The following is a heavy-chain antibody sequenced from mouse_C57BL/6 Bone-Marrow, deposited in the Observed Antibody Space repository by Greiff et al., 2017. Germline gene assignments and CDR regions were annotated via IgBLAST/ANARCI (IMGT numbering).Heavy chain of an antibody. J-gene: IGHJ2*01. Sequence: VQLQQSGAELVRPGASVKLSCTASGFNIKDDYIHWVKQRPEQGLEWIGWIDPEIGDTEYASKFQGKATITSATSSNTAYLQLSSLTSEDTAVYYCSSFDGNYCDFWGQGTPLTVAS. CDR3: SSFDGNYCDF. D-gene: IGHD2-3*01. CDR1: GFNIKDDY. V-gene: IGHV14-4*01. CDR2: IDPEIGDT.